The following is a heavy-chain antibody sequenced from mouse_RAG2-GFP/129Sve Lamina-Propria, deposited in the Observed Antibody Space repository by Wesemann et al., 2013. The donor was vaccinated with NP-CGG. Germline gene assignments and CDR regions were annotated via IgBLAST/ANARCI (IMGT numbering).Heavy chain of an antibody. CDR2: IYPGDGDT. V-gene: IGHV1-82*01. J-gene: IGHJ2*01. Sequence: VQLQQSGPELVKPGASVKMSCKASGYAFSSSWMNWVKQRPGKGLEWIGRIYPGDGDTNYNGKFKGKATLTVDKPSSTAYMQLSSLTSEDSAVYYCARSRTGTENWGQGTTLTVSS. D-gene: IGHD4-1*01. CDR1: GYAFSSSW. CDR3: ARSRTGTEN.